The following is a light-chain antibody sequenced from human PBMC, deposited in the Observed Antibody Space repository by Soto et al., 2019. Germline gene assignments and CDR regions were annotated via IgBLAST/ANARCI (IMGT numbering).Light chain of an antibody. V-gene: IGKV3-15*01. Sequence: EIVMTQSPATLSVSPGERATLSCRASQSVSSNLAWYQQKPGQAPRLLIYGASTRATGIPARFSGSGSGTTFITTISSMQSADFVVYYCQQYNNWPPLTFGGGTKVEIK. CDR3: QQYNNWPPLT. J-gene: IGKJ4*01. CDR1: QSVSSN. CDR2: GAS.